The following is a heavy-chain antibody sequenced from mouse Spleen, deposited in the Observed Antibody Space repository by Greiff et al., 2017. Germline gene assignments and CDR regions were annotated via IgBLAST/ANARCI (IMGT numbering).Heavy chain of an antibody. D-gene: IGHD4-1*01. J-gene: IGHJ2*01. V-gene: IGHV1-61*01. CDR2: IYPSDSET. CDR3: ARVELGGYFDY. CDR1: GYTFTSYW. Sequence: QVQLQQPGAELVKPGASVKLSCKASGYTFTSYWMDWVKQRPGQGLEWIGNIYPSDSETHYNQKFKDKATLTVDKSSSTAYMQLSSLTSEDSAVYYCARVELGGYFDYWGQGTTLTVSS.